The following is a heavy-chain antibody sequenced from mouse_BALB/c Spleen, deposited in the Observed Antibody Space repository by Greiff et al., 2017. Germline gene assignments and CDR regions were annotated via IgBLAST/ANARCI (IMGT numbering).Heavy chain of an antibody. CDR2: INPSTGYT. CDR3: ARSGRGTYYFDY. J-gene: IGHJ2*01. V-gene: IGHV1-7*01. Sequence: VKLMESGAELAKPGASVKMSCKASGYTFTSYWMHWVKQRPGQGLEWIGYINPSTGYTEYNQKFKDKATLTADKSSSTAYMQLSSLTSEDSAVYYCARSGRGTYYFDYWGQGTTLTVSS. CDR1: GYTFTSYW. D-gene: IGHD3-2*02.